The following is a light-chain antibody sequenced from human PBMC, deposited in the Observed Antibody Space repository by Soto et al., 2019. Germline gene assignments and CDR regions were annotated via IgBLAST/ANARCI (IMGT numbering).Light chain of an antibody. CDR2: EAS. CDR3: QQRVTWPYT. Sequence: EIVLTQSPATLSLSPGERATLSCRASQSFSSELAWYQQQPGQAPRLLIFEASNRATGIPARFSGSGAGTDFTLTISRLEPEDFAVYYCQQRVTWPYTFGQGTKLDLK. CDR1: QSFSSE. J-gene: IGKJ2*01. V-gene: IGKV3-11*01.